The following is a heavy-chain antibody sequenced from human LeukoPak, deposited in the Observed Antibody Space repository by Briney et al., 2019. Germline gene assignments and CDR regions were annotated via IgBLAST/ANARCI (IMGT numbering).Heavy chain of an antibody. J-gene: IGHJ6*02. CDR1: GGSIGSYY. V-gene: IGHV4-59*01. D-gene: IGHD3-22*01. CDR2: IYYSGST. Sequence: SETLSLTCTVSGGSIGSYYWSWIRQPPGKGLEWIGYIYYSGSTNYNPSLKSRVTISVDTSKNQFSLKLSSVTAADTAVYYCARDRSGYDSSGYYYYYYGMDVWGQGTTVTVSS. CDR3: ARDRSGYDSSGYYYYYYGMDV.